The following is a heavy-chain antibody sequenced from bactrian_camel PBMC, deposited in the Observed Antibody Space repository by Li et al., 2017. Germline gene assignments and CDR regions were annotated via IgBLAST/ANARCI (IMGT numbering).Heavy chain of an antibody. CDR1: GYIDSRSC. CDR2: IDRFGWT. CDR3: AARLVGWCPLFGLYL. J-gene: IGHJ4*01. D-gene: IGHD2*01. V-gene: IGHV3S53*01. Sequence: HVQLVESGGGSVQAGGSLRLSCAASGYIDSRSCMGWFRQAPGKEREGVAVIDRFGWTTYVDPVKGRFTISKDNAKNTAYLQMNSLKPEDTAMYYCAARLVGWCPLFGLYLLGPGNPGHRL.